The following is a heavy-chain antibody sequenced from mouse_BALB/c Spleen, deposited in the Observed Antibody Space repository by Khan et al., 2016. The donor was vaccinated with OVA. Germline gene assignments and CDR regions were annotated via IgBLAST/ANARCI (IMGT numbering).Heavy chain of an antibody. D-gene: IGHD4-1*01. CDR3: ARGNWQSYYFDY. J-gene: IGHJ2*01. CDR1: GYIFTNYL. Sequence: EVQLQQSGPDLVKPGTSVKMSCKASGYIFTNYLIHWVKQKPGQGLEWIGYINPYNGATKYNEKFKGKATLTSDKSSITAYMELSSLTSEDSAVSSCARGNWQSYYFDYWGQGTTLTVSS. CDR2: INPYNGAT. V-gene: IGHV1S136*01.